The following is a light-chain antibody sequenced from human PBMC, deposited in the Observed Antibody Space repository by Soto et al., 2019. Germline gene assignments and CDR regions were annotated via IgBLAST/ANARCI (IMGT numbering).Light chain of an antibody. V-gene: IGKV1-39*01. J-gene: IGKJ4*01. CDR2: AAS. CDR1: QSISSY. Sequence: DIQMSQSETSLSASVGGRVPITCRASQSISSYLNWYQQKPGKAPKLLIYAASSLQSGVPSRFSGSGSGTDFTLTISSLQPEDFATYYCPQSYSTPLTSCGGTIVDIK. CDR3: PQSYSTPLT.